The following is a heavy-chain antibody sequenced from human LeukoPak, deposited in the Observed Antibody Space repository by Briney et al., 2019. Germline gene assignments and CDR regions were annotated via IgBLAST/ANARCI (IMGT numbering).Heavy chain of an antibody. CDR2: IYYSGST. CDR1: GGSISSYY. J-gene: IGHJ4*02. CDR3: ARMDIVATIFDY. D-gene: IGHD5-12*01. Sequence: SETLSLTRTVSGGSISSYYWSWIRQPPGKGLEWIGYIYYSGSTNYNPSLKSRVTISVDTSKNQFSLKLSSVTAADTAVYYCARMDIVATIFDYWGQGTLVTVSS. V-gene: IGHV4-59*08.